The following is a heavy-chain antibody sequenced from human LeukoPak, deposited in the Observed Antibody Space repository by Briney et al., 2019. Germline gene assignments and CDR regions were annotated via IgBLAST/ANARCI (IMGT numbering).Heavy chain of an antibody. CDR3: ANSVAATPANFDY. CDR1: GFTFSIYA. J-gene: IGHJ4*02. V-gene: IGHV3-23*01. Sequence: PGGSLRLSCAASGFTFSIYAMSWVRQAPGKGLEWASAISGSGGSTYYADSVKGRFTISRDNSKNTLYLQMNSLRAEDTAVYYCANSVAATPANFDYWGQGTLVTVSS. CDR2: ISGSGGST. D-gene: IGHD2-15*01.